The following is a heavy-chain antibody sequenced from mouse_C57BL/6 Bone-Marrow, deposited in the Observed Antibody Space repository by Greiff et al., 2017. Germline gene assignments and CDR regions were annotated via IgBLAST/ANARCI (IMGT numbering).Heavy chain of an antibody. CDR3: TTSPYFAMDY. V-gene: IGHV14-4*01. J-gene: IGHJ4*01. Sequence: VQLKQSGAELVRPGASVKLSCTASGFNIKDDYMHWVKQRPEQGLEWIGWIDPENGDTEYASKVQGKATITADTSSNTAYLQLSSLTSEDTAVYSCTTSPYFAMDYWGQGTSVTVSS. CDR2: IDPENGDT. CDR1: GFNIKDDY.